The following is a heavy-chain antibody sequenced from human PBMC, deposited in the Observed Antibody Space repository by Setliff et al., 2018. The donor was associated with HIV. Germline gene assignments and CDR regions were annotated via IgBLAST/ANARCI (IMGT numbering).Heavy chain of an antibody. Sequence: ASVKVSCKASGYTFIDYFIHWVRQAPGQGLEWVGWISPYDLSERISQRFRGRVTVTRDTSINAAYLDLSGLTSDDTAVYYCARQFSNSFDYWGQGALVTVSS. V-gene: IGHV1-2*02. CDR1: GYTFIDYF. J-gene: IGHJ4*02. CDR3: ARQFSNSFDY. CDR2: ISPYDLSE. D-gene: IGHD7-27*01.